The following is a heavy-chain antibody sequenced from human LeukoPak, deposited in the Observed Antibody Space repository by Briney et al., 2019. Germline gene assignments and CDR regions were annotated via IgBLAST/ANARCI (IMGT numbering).Heavy chain of an antibody. V-gene: IGHV4-34*01. CDR3: ARGSLVYDFWSGYYAMNAFDI. CDR1: GGSFSGYY. Sequence: SETLSLTCAVYGGSFSGYYWSWIRQPPGKGLEWIEEINHSGSTNYNPSLKSRVTISVDTSKNQFSLKLSSVTAADTAVYYCARGSLVYDFWSGYYAMNAFDIWGQGTMVTVSS. CDR2: INHSGST. D-gene: IGHD3-3*01. J-gene: IGHJ3*02.